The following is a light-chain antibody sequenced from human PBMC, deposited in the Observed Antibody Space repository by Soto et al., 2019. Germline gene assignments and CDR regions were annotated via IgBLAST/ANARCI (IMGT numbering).Light chain of an antibody. Sequence: DIQLTQSPASVSALVGDRVTVTCRARQGVSNCGAWFQQNPGQAPKLLIYAASLLQSGVPSRFNGSGSGTEFTLTISSMQPEDSATYFCQQADSFPVTFGQGPKLEI. CDR2: AAS. CDR3: QQADSFPVT. J-gene: IGKJ2*01. CDR1: QGVSNC. V-gene: IGKV1-12*01.